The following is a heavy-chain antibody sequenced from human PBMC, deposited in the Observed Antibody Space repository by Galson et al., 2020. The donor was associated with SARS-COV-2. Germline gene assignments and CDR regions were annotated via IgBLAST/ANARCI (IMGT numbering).Heavy chain of an antibody. CDR3: ARGIPYGGYGRWFGP. V-gene: IGHV4-61*02. CDR2: VYSSGST. D-gene: IGHD4-17*01. Sequence: SETLSLTCTVSGGSISSGSYYWSWLRQPAGTALEWIGRVYSSGSTNYHPSLKSRLTISVDTSKNQFSLQLTSVTAADTAVYYCARGIPYGGYGRWFGPWGQGTLVTVSS. CDR1: GGSISSGSYY. J-gene: IGHJ5*02.